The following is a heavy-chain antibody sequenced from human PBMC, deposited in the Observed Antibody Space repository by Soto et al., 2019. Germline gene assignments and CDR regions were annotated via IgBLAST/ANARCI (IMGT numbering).Heavy chain of an antibody. J-gene: IGHJ5*02. V-gene: IGHV4-59*01. CDR1: GGSISSYY. Sequence: PSETLSLTCTVSGGSISSYYWSWIRQPPGKGLEWIGYIYYSGSTNYNPSLKSRVTISVDTSKNQFSLKLSSVTAADTAVYYCESVGENRNDVGYNWFDPWGHGNLVTVS. D-gene: IGHD1-1*01. CDR2: IYYSGST. CDR3: ESVGENRNDVGYNWFDP.